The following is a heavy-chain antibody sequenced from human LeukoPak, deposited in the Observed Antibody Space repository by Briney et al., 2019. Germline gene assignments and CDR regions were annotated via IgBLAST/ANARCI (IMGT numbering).Heavy chain of an antibody. CDR1: GFTFSTYS. V-gene: IGHV3-48*04. D-gene: IGHD4-23*01. J-gene: IGHJ3*02. CDR2: IRSSGTTT. CDR3: ARDVWDYGGNSEGAFDI. Sequence: PGGSLRLSCAASGFTFSTYSMNWVRQAPGRGLEWLSYIRSSGTTTYYADSVKGRFTISRDNAKNLLFLQMNSLRAEDTAVYYCARDVWDYGGNSEGAFDIWGQGTMVTVSS.